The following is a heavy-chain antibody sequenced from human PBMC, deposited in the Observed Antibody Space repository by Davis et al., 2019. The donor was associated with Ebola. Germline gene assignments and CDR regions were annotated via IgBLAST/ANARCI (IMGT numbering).Heavy chain of an antibody. V-gene: IGHV3-15*01. CDR1: GFTFSNVW. CDR3: ARGSRNMDV. CDR2: IQSKTDGGTT. J-gene: IGHJ6*02. Sequence: PGGSLRLSCAASGFTFSNVWMSWVRQAPGKGLEWVGRIQSKTDGGTTDYAAPVKGRFTISKDDSKNTLYLQMNSLKTEDTAVYYCARGSRNMDVWGQGTTVTVSS.